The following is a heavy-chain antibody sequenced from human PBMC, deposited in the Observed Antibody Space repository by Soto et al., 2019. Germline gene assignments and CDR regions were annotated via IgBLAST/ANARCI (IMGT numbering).Heavy chain of an antibody. J-gene: IGHJ6*02. D-gene: IGHD2-8*01. Sequence: VQLAESGGGLIQPGGSLRLSCAASGFTFSSYAMHWVRQAPGKGLEWVAVISYDGSNKYYADSVKGRFTISRDNSKNTLYVQMNSLRPEDTAVYYCARAPDIVLIRAYYYYGMDVWGQGTTVTVSS. CDR2: ISYDGSNK. V-gene: IGHV3-30-3*01. CDR1: GFTFSSYA. CDR3: ARAPDIVLIRAYYYYGMDV.